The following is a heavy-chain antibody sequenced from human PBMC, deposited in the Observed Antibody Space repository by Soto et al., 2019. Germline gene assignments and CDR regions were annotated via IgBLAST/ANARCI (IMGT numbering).Heavy chain of an antibody. J-gene: IGHJ4*02. CDR1: GFTVSRYD. CDR3: VRVLYGSGVVDF. D-gene: IGHD3-10*01. CDR2: IQSGGAT. Sequence: QLVESGGGLIQAGGSTRLSCLVSGFTVSRYDMAWVRQAPGKGLEWASIIQSGGATSYPDSAQGRFTISRDNSKNTVYLQISSLRVEDTGVYSCVRVLYGSGVVDFWGQGSLITVS. V-gene: IGHV3-53*01.